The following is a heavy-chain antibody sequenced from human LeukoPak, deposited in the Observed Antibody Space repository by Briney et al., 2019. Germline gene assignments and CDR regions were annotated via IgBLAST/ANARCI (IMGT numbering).Heavy chain of an antibody. CDR1: GGSISSYY. CDR2: IYYSGST. D-gene: IGHD3-22*01. Sequence: SETLSLTCTVSGGSISSYYWSWIRQPPGKGLEWIGYIYYSGSTNYNPSLKSRVTISVDTSKNQFSLKLSSVTAADTAVYYCAREGYYDTSASGAFDIWGQGTMVTVSS. J-gene: IGHJ3*02. V-gene: IGHV4-59*01. CDR3: AREGYYDTSASGAFDI.